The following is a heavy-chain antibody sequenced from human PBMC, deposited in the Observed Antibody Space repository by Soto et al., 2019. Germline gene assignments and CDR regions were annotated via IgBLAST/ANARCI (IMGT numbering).Heavy chain of an antibody. D-gene: IGHD6-13*01. Sequence: ASVKVSCKASGYTFTDCAIQWVRQAPGQRLEWMGWINTGIGNTKYSQKFQGRLTISRDTSAGTAYMELSSLTSADTAIYFCAKESGTSIWYLDSWGQGTLVTVPS. CDR3: AKESGTSIWYLDS. CDR2: INTGIGNT. CDR1: GYTFTDCA. V-gene: IGHV1-3*04. J-gene: IGHJ4*02.